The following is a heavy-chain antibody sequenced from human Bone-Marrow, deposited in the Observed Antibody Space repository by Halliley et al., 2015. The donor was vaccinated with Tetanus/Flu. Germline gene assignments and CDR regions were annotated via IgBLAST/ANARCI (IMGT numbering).Heavy chain of an antibody. Sequence: GLEWMGWITANSGTTYYSQIFQGRVTMTTDTSTDTAYLELRSLRYDDTAVYYCARVAQDALDFWGQGTRVTVTS. V-gene: IGHV1-18*01. J-gene: IGHJ3*01. CDR2: ITANSGTT. CDR3: ARVAQDALDF.